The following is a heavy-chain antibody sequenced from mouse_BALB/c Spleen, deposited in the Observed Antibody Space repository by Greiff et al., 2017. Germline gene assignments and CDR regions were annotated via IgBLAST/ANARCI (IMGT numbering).Heavy chain of an antibody. V-gene: IGHV1-9*01. Sequence: QVQLQQSGAELMKPGASVKISCKATGYSFSSYWIEWVKQRPGHGLEWIGEILPGSGSTNYNEKFKGKATFTADTSSNTAYMQLSSLTSEDSAVYYCASFYYGPAWFAYWGQGTLVTVSA. CDR3: ASFYYGPAWFAY. J-gene: IGHJ3*01. CDR2: ILPGSGST. D-gene: IGHD1-2*01. CDR1: GYSFSSYW.